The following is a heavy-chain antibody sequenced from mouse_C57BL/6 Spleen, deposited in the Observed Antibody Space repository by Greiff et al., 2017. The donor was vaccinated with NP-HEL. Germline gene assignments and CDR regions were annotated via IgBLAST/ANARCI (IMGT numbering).Heavy chain of an antibody. CDR3: ARSAFITTVVEWYFDV. Sequence: QVQLKESGAELVKPGASVKISCKASGYAFSSYWMNWVKQRPGKGLEWIGQIYPGDGDTNYNGKFKGKATLTADKSSSTAYMQLSSLTSEDSAVYFCARSAFITTVVEWYFDVWGTGTTVTVSS. V-gene: IGHV1-80*01. D-gene: IGHD1-1*01. J-gene: IGHJ1*03. CDR2: IYPGDGDT. CDR1: GYAFSSYW.